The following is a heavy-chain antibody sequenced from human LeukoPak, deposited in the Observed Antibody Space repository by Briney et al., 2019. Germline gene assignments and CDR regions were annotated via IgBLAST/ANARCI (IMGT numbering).Heavy chain of an antibody. V-gene: IGHV4-39*01. CDR2: IYYSGSA. CDR3: ARQGGYYTQYYFDY. Sequence: PSETLSLTCTVSRGSISSSSYYWGWIRQPPGKGLEWVGSIYYSGSADYNPSLKSRVTISVDTSKNQFSLKLSSVTAADTAVYYCARQGGYYTQYYFDYWGQGTLVTVSS. D-gene: IGHD3-3*01. CDR1: RGSISSSSYY. J-gene: IGHJ4*02.